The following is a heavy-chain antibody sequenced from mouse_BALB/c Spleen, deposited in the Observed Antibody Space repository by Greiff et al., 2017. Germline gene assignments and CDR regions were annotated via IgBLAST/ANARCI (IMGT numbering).Heavy chain of an antibody. CDR2: IDPANGNT. V-gene: IGHV14-3*02. CDR3: ARVGSGSFAY. CDR1: GFNIKDTY. Sequence: EVQVVESGAELVKPGASVKLSCTASGFNIKDTYMHWVKQRPEQGLEWIGRIDPANGNTKYDPKFQGKATITADTSSNTAYLQLSSLTSEDTAVYYCARVGSGSFAYWGQGTLVTVSA. D-gene: IGHD4-1*01. J-gene: IGHJ3*01.